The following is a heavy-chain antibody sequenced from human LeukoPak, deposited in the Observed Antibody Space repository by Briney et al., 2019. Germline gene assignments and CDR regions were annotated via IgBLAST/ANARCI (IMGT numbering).Heavy chain of an antibody. CDR1: GFTFSSYW. CDR3: ARQTQQLVGFSGMDV. CDR2: INSDGSST. V-gene: IGHV3-74*01. Sequence: GGSLRLSCAASGFTFSSYWMHWVRQAPGKGLVWVSRINSDGSSTSYADSVKGRFTISRDNAENTLCLQMNTLRAEDTAVYYCARQTQQLVGFSGMDVWGQGTTVTVSS. J-gene: IGHJ6*02. D-gene: IGHD6-13*01.